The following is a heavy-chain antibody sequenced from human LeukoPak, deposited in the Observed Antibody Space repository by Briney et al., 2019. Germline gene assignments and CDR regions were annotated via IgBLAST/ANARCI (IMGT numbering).Heavy chain of an antibody. Sequence: GGSLRLSCAASGFTFSSYSMNWVRQAPGKGLEWVSSISSSSSYIYYADSVKGRFTISRDNAKNSLYQQMNSLRAEDTAVYYCARDLIAAAVNYYYYGMDVWGKGTTVTVSS. J-gene: IGHJ6*04. CDR1: GFTFSSYS. V-gene: IGHV3-21*01. CDR3: ARDLIAAAVNYYYYGMDV. D-gene: IGHD6-13*01. CDR2: ISSSSSYI.